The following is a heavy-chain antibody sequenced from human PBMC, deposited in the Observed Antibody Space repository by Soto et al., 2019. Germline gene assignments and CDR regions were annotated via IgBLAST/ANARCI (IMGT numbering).Heavy chain of an antibody. CDR3: ARLSGSYYEPFDY. V-gene: IGHV5-51*01. J-gene: IGHJ4*02. Sequence: ASLKISCKGSGYSFTSYWIAWVRQMPGKGLEWMGIIYPGDSDTRYSPSFQGQVTISADKSISTAYLQWDSLKASDTAMYYCARLSGSYYEPFDYWGQGTLVTVSS. CDR2: IYPGDSDT. CDR1: GYSFTSYW. D-gene: IGHD1-26*01.